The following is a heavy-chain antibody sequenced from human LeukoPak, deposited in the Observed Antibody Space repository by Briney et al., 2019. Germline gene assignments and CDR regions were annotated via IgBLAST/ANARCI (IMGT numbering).Heavy chain of an antibody. CDR2: ISGSGGST. J-gene: IGHJ4*02. CDR1: GFTFSSYA. V-gene: IGHV3-23*01. CDR3: AKDRAAGYSYGYNDY. D-gene: IGHD5-18*01. Sequence: PGGSLRLSCAASGFTFSSYAMSWVRQAPGKGLEWVSAISGSGGSTYYADSVKGRFTISRDNSKNTLYLQMNSLRAEDTAVYYCAKDRAAGYSYGYNDYWGQGTLVTVSS.